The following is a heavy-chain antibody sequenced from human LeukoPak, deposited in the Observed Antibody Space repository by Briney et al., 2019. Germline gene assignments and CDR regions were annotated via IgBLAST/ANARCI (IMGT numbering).Heavy chain of an antibody. V-gene: IGHV3-30*02. Sequence: GGSLRLSCAASGFTFSSYWMSWVRQAPGKGLEWVAFIRYDGSIKYYADSVKGRFTISRDNSKNTLYLQMKSLRAEDTAVYYCVGSSGWWGFDYWGQGTLVTVSS. CDR2: IRYDGSIK. J-gene: IGHJ4*02. D-gene: IGHD6-19*01. CDR1: GFTFSSYW. CDR3: VGSSGWWGFDY.